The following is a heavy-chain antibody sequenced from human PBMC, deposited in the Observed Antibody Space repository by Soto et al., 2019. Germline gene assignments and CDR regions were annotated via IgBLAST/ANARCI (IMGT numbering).Heavy chain of an antibody. CDR2: ISGDNGNR. CDR3: ARGRDGGYSYGLAY. J-gene: IGHJ4*02. CDR1: GYTFRNEG. Sequence: QILLVQSGAEVKKTGASVKVSCKASGYTFRNEGINWVRQAPGQGLEWMGWISGDNGNRKYAQKFQGRVSMTTDTATSTAYMELMSLRPDDTAVYYCARGRDGGYSYGLAYWGQGIRVTVSS. D-gene: IGHD5-18*01. V-gene: IGHV1-18*01.